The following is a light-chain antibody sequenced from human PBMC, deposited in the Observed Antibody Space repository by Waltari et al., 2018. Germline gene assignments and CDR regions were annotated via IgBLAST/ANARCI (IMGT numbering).Light chain of an antibody. CDR3: QQSSSTPIT. Sequence: TQSPSYLSASVGDRVTITCRASRSITTYLNWYQQKPGKAPKVLIYAASSLESGVPSRFSGSGSGTDFTLTITTLQPEDFATYYCQQSSSTPITFGQGTRLQIK. J-gene: IGKJ5*01. V-gene: IGKV1-39*01. CDR2: AAS. CDR1: RSITTY.